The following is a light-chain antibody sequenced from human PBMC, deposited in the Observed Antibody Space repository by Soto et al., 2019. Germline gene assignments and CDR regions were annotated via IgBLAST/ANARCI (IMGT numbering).Light chain of an antibody. CDR1: QSLSTNS. Sequence: DIVLTQSPGTLSLSPGERATLYCRASQSLSTNSLAWYQQKPGQTPRLLIYAASTRDTDIPDRFNGSGSGTDFALTISRLEHEDFALYYCQQYDASPLTFGPGTKVDIK. J-gene: IGKJ3*01. CDR3: QQYDASPLT. V-gene: IGKV3-20*01. CDR2: AAS.